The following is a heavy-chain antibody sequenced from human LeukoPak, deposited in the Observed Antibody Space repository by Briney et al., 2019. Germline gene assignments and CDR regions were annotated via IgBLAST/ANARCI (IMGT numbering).Heavy chain of an antibody. CDR2: IYPADSDI. CDR1: GYSINNYW. V-gene: IGHV5-51*01. Sequence: GESLKISCKGSGYSINNYWIGWVRQMPGKGLEWMGIIYPADSDIRYSPSFQGQVTISADKSISTAYLQWSSLKASDTAMYYCARLGAYSSGWYYFDYWGQGTLVTVSS. CDR3: ARLGAYSSGWYYFDY. J-gene: IGHJ4*02. D-gene: IGHD6-19*01.